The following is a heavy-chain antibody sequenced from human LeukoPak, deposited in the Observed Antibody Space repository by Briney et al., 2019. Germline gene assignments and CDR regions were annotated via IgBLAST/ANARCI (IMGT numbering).Heavy chain of an antibody. D-gene: IGHD1-26*01. CDR2: ISGSGAST. J-gene: IGHJ4*02. CDR1: GFTLSTNA. V-gene: IGHV3-23*01. CDR3: AKDVGKWESLHFFGY. Sequence: GGSLRLSCLTSGFTLSTNAMSWVRQAPGKGLEWISGISGSGASTYYADSVKGRFTISRDDSRNTLYLQMNSLRGDGTAVYYCAKDVGKWESLHFFGYWGQGTLVTVSS.